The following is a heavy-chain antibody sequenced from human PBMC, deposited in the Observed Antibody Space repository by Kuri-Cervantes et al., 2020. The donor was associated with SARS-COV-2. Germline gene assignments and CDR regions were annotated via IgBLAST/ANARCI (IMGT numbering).Heavy chain of an antibody. CDR2: FDPEDGET. CDR3: ATDFGYSSSSHADY. D-gene: IGHD6-6*01. V-gene: IGHV1-24*01. CDR1: GYTLTELS. J-gene: IGHJ4*02. Sequence: ASVKVSCKVSGYTLTELSMHWVRQAPGKGLEWMGGFDPEDGETIYAQKFQGRVTMTEDTSTDTAYMELSSLRSEDTAVYYCATDFGYSSSSHADYWGQGTLVPSPQ.